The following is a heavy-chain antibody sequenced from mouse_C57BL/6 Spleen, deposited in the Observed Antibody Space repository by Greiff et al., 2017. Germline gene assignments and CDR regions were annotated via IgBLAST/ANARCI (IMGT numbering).Heavy chain of an antibody. CDR3: ARDGNYPYFDY. V-gene: IGHV1-82*01. CDR1: GYAFSSSW. CDR2: IYPGDGDT. Sequence: QVQLQQSGPELVKPGASVKISCKASGYAFSSSWMNWVKQRPGKGLEWIGRIYPGDGDTNYNGKFKGKATLTADKSSSTAYMQLSSLTSEDSAVXFCARDGNYPYFDYWGQGTTLTVSS. J-gene: IGHJ2*01. D-gene: IGHD2-1*01.